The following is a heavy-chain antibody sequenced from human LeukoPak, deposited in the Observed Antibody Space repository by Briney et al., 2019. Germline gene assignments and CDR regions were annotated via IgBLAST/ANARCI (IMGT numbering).Heavy chain of an antibody. V-gene: IGHV3-13*01. CDR1: GFTLGSHD. Sequence: GGSLRLSCTGSGFTLGSHDMHWVRQTTGEGLEWVAAIASGFQTFYAGSVKGRFTVSREDAENSLYLQMDSLTAGDTAVYYCVREARGYHYTSFDYWGQGSLVTVSS. J-gene: IGHJ4*02. CDR3: VREARGYHYTSFDY. D-gene: IGHD5-18*01. CDR2: IASGFQT.